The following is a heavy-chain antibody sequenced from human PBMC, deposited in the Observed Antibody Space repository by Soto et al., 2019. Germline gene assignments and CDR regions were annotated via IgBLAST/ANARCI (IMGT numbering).Heavy chain of an antibody. CDR3: AKDIPYDSSGYSNY. D-gene: IGHD3-22*01. CDR1: GFTFSSYA. V-gene: IGHV3-23*01. CDR2: ISGSGGST. Sequence: GGSLRLSCAASGFTFSSYAMSWVRQAPGKGLEWVSAISGSGGSTYYADSAKGRFTISRDNSKNTLYLQMNSLRAEDTAVYYCAKDIPYDSSGYSNYWGQGTLVTVSS. J-gene: IGHJ4*02.